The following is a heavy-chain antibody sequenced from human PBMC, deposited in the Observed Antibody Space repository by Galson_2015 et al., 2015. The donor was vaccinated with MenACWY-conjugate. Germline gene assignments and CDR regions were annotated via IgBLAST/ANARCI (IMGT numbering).Heavy chain of an antibody. V-gene: IGHV3-7*03. CDR2: IKQDGSEK. Sequence: SLRLSCAASGFTFSSYWMSWVRQAPGKGLEWVANIKQDGSEKYYVDSVKGRFTISRDNAKNSLYLQMNSLRAEDTAVYYCAREEVAEWGFFSPPPLDVWGQGTTVTVSS. CDR1: GFTFSSYW. CDR3: AREEVAEWGFFSPPPLDV. J-gene: IGHJ6*02. D-gene: IGHD2-8*01.